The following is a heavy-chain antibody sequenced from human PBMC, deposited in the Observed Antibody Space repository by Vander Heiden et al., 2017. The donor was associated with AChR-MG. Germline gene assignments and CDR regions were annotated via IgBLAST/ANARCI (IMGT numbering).Heavy chain of an antibody. CDR1: GYTFTSYD. D-gene: IGHD3-3*02. J-gene: IGHJ4*02. CDR2: MNPNSGNT. V-gene: IGHV1-8*01. Sequence: QVQLVQSGAEVKKPGASVKVSCKASGYTFTSYDINWVRQATGQGLEWMGWMNPNSGNTGYAQKFQGRVTMTRNTSISTAYMELSSLRSEDTAVYYCARRPATPSHLWSLPRPFDYWVQGSLVTVSS. CDR3: ARRPATPSHLWSLPRPFDY.